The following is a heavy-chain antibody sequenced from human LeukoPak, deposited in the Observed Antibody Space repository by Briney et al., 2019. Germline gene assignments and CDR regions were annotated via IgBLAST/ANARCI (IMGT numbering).Heavy chain of an antibody. V-gene: IGHV1-18*01. CDR2: ISAYNGHT. D-gene: IGHD6-19*01. CDR1: GYTFTNFG. J-gene: IGHJ4*02. Sequence: ASVKVSCKASGYTFTNFGFSWVRQAPGQGLEWMGWISAYNGHTNYAHKFLGRVTMTTDTSTSTAYMELRSLRSDDTAVYYCARDKDMGAVAGTFDFWGQGTLVTVSS. CDR3: ARDKDMGAVAGTFDF.